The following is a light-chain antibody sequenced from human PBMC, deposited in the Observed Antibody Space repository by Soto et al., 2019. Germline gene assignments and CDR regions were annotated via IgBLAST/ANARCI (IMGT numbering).Light chain of an antibody. CDR1: QNVNNNF. V-gene: IGKV3-20*01. CDR3: QQHGTSIT. J-gene: IGKJ4*01. Sequence: PGERATLSCRASQNVNNNFVAWYQQKPGQAPSLLIYGVSDRATGVPDRFSGSGSGTDFTLTISRLEPEDFAVYYCQQHGTSITFGGGTRVENK. CDR2: GVS.